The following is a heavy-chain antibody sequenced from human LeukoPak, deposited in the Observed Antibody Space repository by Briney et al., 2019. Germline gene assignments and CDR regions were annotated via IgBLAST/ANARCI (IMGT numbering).Heavy chain of an antibody. D-gene: IGHD5-24*01. V-gene: IGHV3-11*01. CDR1: GFTFSDYY. Sequence: GGSLRLSCAASGFTFSDYYMSWIRQAPGKGLEWILYISSRGTTICYADSVKGRFTISRDNAKNSLYLQLNSLRAEDTAVYYCARDSITSDNTALGGAFDIWGQGTTVTVSS. CDR3: ARDSITSDNTALGGAFDI. J-gene: IGHJ3*02. CDR2: ISSRGTTI.